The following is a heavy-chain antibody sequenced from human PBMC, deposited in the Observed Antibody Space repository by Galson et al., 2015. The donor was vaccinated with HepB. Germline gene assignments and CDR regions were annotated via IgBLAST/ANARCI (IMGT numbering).Heavy chain of an antibody. V-gene: IGHV1-18*01. CDR3: ARDRGIAAAGTGNFDY. Sequence: SVKVSCKASGYIFSSYGITWVRQAPGQGLEWMGWISAYNGNANYTQNLQGRVTMTTDTSTSTAYMELRSLRSDDTAVYYCARDRGIAAAGTGNFDYWGQGTLVTVSS. J-gene: IGHJ4*02. CDR1: GYIFSSYG. D-gene: IGHD6-13*01. CDR2: ISAYNGNA.